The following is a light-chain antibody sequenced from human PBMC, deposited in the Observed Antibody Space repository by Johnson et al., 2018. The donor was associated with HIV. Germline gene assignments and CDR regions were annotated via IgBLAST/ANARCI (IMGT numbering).Light chain of an antibody. J-gene: IGLJ1*01. Sequence: QSVLTQPPSVSAAPGQKVTISCSGGGSNIWNTYVSWYQHLPGTAPKLLIYENNKRPSGIPDRFSGSKSATSATLGITGLQPGDEADYYCEIWHSSLSAGGVFGTGTKVTVL. CDR2: ENN. CDR1: GSNIWNTY. V-gene: IGLV1-51*02. CDR3: EIWHSSLSAGGV.